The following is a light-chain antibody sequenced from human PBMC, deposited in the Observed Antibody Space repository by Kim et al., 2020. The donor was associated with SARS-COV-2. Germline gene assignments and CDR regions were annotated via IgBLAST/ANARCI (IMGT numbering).Light chain of an antibody. CDR1: QSISDW. CDR2: KAS. Sequence: SASVGDRVTITCRASQSISDWLAWYQQKPGKTPNLLIYKASSLESGVPSRFSGSGSGTEFTLTISSLQPDDSATYYFQQHHTHSTFGGGTKVDIK. J-gene: IGKJ4*01. V-gene: IGKV1-5*03. CDR3: QQHHTHST.